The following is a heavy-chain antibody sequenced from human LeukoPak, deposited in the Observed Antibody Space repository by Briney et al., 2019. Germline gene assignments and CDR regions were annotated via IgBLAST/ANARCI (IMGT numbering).Heavy chain of an antibody. Sequence: ASVKVSCKASGYTFTGYYMHWVRQAPGQGLEWMGWINPNSGGTNYAQKFQGRVTMTRDTSISTAYMELSRLRSDDTAVYYCARDCKLLWFGEGKWFDPWGQGTLVTVSS. D-gene: IGHD3-10*01. CDR3: ARDCKLLWFGEGKWFDP. CDR2: INPNSGGT. CDR1: GYTFTGYY. J-gene: IGHJ5*02. V-gene: IGHV1-2*02.